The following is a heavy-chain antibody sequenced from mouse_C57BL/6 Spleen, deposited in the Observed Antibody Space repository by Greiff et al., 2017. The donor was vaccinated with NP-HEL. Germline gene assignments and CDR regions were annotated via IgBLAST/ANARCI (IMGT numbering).Heavy chain of an antibody. CDR2: INPNNGGT. Sequence: EVQLQQSGPELVKPGASVKISCKASGYTFTDYYMNWVKQSHGKSLEWIGDINPNNGGTSYNQKFKGKATLTVDKSSSTAYMELRSLTSEDSAVYYCARWSGTTVVYYYAMDYWGQGTSVTVSS. V-gene: IGHV1-26*01. D-gene: IGHD1-1*01. CDR1: GYTFTDYY. CDR3: ARWSGTTVVYYYAMDY. J-gene: IGHJ4*01.